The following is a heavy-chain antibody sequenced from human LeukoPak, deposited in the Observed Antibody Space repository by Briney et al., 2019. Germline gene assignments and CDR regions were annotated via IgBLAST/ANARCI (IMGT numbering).Heavy chain of an antibody. CDR2: TYYRSKWYN. CDR1: GDSVSSNSAA. J-gene: IGHJ4*02. Sequence: SQTLSLTCAISGDSVSSNSAAWNWIRQSPSRGLEWLGRTYYRSKWYNDYAVSVKSRITINPDTSKNQFSLQLNSVTPEDTAVYYCAREKSGYDWSSYPVGVHFDYWGQGTLVTVSS. V-gene: IGHV6-1*01. D-gene: IGHD5-12*01. CDR3: AREKSGYDWSSYPVGVHFDY.